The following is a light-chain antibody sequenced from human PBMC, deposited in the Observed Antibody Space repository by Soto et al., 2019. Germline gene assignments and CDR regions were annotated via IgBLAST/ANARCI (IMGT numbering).Light chain of an antibody. CDR2: EVN. CDR1: SRDGGGYDY. Sequence: QSVLTQPAAVSGSPGPLITVSCTGTSRDGGGYDYVSWYQLHPGEAPKLMVFEVNNRPSGVFYRCSGSKSGNTASLTISGLQAEDEADYFCSSYSISTADLFGTGTKATVL. J-gene: IGLJ1*01. V-gene: IGLV2-14*01. CDR3: SSYSISTADL.